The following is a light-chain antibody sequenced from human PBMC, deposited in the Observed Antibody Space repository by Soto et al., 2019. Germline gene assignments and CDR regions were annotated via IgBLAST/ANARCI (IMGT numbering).Light chain of an antibody. V-gene: IGKV1-33*01. CDR1: QDISNY. CDR2: DAS. Sequence: DIQMTQSPSFLSASVGDRVTITCQASQDISNYLNWYQQKPGKAPKLLIYDASNLETGVPSRFSGSGSGTDFTFTISSLQAEDIATYYCQQYDNLPRTFGQGTKVEIK. J-gene: IGKJ1*01. CDR3: QQYDNLPRT.